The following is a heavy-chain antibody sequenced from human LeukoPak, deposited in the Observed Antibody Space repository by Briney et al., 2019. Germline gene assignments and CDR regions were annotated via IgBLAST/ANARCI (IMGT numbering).Heavy chain of an antibody. Sequence: GGSLRLSCAASGFTFSSYAMSWVRQAPGRGLEWVSAISGSGGSTYYADSVKGRFTISRDNAKNTLYLQMNSLRAEDTAVYYCAKNWVASSWFNWFDPWGQGTLVTVSS. CDR1: GFTFSSYA. V-gene: IGHV3-23*01. D-gene: IGHD6-13*01. CDR2: ISGSGGST. CDR3: AKNWVASSWFNWFDP. J-gene: IGHJ5*02.